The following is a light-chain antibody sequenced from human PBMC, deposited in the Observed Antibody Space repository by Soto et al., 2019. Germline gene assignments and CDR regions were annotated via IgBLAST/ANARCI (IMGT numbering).Light chain of an antibody. V-gene: IGKV3-11*01. CDR1: QSVSSY. CDR3: QQFSSYPLT. CDR2: DAS. Sequence: EIVFTQSPATLSLSPGERATLSCRASQSVSSYLAWYQQKPGQAPRLLIYDASSRATGIPDRFSGGGSGTDFTLTISRLEPEDFAVYYCQQFSSYPLTFGGGTKVDNK. J-gene: IGKJ4*01.